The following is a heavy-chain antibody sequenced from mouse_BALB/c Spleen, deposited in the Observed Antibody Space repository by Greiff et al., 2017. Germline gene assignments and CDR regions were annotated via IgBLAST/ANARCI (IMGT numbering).Heavy chain of an antibody. CDR1: GYTFTSYW. Sequence: VQLQQSGAELVKPGASVKLSCKASGYTFTSYWMHWVKQRPGQGLEWIGEINPSNGRTNYNEKFKSKATLTVDKSSSTAYMQLSSLTSEDSAVYYCARRGIYYGYDGGAMDYWGQGTSVTVSS. J-gene: IGHJ4*01. V-gene: IGHV1S81*02. CDR2: INPSNGRT. D-gene: IGHD2-2*01. CDR3: ARRGIYYGYDGGAMDY.